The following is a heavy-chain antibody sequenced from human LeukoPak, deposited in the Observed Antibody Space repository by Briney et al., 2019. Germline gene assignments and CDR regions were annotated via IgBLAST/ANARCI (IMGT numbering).Heavy chain of an antibody. CDR1: EFIVSSNY. CDR2: IYSGGST. J-gene: IGHJ4*02. Sequence: PGGSLRLSCAASEFIVSSNYMIWVRQAPGKGLEWVSVIYSGGSTYYADSVKGRFTISRDNSKNTLYLQMNSLRAEDTAVYYCAKEDLLVVYANFDYWGQGTLVTVSS. D-gene: IGHD2-8*02. CDR3: AKEDLLVVYANFDY. V-gene: IGHV3-66*01.